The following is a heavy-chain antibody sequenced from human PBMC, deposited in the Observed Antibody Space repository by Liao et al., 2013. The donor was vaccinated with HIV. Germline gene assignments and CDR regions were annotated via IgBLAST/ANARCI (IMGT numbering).Heavy chain of an antibody. Sequence: QVQLQESGPGLVKPSETLSLTCTVSGAFISNYYWSWIRQPAGKGLEWIGRIYTSGSTNYNPSLKRRVTMSVDTSKNQFSLKLSSVTAADTAVYYCASTPSYYGSGSYYKGDWYFDLWGRGTLVTVSS. J-gene: IGHJ2*01. CDR3: ASTPSYYGSGSYYKGDWYFDL. D-gene: IGHD3-10*01. V-gene: IGHV4-4*07. CDR2: IYTSGST. CDR1: GAFISNYY.